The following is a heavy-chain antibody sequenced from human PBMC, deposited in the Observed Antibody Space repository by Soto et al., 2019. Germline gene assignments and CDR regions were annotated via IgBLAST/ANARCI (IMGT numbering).Heavy chain of an antibody. CDR3: ARDRITMVRGVTYYYGMDA. V-gene: IGHV3-33*08. D-gene: IGHD3-10*01. J-gene: IGHJ6*02. Sequence: GGSLRLSCAASGFTFSRHWMHWVRQAPGKGLEWVAVIWYDGSNKYYADSVKGRFTISRDNSKNTLYLQMNSLRAEDTAVYYCARDRITMVRGVTYYYGMDAWGQGTSVTVSS. CDR1: GFTFSRHW. CDR2: IWYDGSNK.